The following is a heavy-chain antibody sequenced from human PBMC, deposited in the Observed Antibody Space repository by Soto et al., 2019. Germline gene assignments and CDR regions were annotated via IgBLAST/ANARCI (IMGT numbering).Heavy chain of an antibody. CDR2: IYHNGNT. D-gene: IGHD3-22*01. CDR3: SRGDSSGLFEY. V-gene: IGHV4-4*09. J-gene: IGHJ4*02. CDR1: GGSISSYY. Sequence: PSETLSLTCTVSGGSISSYYWTWIRQPPGKGLEYIGYIYHNGNTNYNPSLKSRVTISIDTSKNQFFLKLSSVTAADTAVYYCSRGDSSGLFEYWGQGTLVTVSS.